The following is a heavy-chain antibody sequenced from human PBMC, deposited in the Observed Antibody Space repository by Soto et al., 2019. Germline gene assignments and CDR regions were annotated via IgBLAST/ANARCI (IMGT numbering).Heavy chain of an antibody. J-gene: IGHJ6*02. D-gene: IGHD6-13*01. CDR2: IIPIFGTA. V-gene: IGHV1-69*13. Sequence: SVKVCCKASGGTFSSYASIWVRHAPGQGLEWMGGIIPIFGTANYAQKFQGRVTITADESTSTAYMELSSLRSEDTAVYYCARPGDGSSWYYQNLYYYGMDVWGQGTTVTVSS. CDR3: ARPGDGSSWYYQNLYYYGMDV. CDR1: GGTFSSYA.